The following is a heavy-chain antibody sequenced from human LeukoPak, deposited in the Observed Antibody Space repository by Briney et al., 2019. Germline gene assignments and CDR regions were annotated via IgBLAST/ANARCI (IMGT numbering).Heavy chain of an antibody. Sequence: ASVKVSCKASGYTFTGYYMHWVRQAPGQGLEWMGWINPNSGGTNYAQKFQGRVTMTRDTSISTAYMGLSRLRSDDTAVYYCARGVTMVRGVLGNWFDPWGQGTLVTVSS. D-gene: IGHD3-10*01. CDR2: INPNSGGT. CDR3: ARGVTMVRGVLGNWFDP. J-gene: IGHJ5*02. CDR1: GYTFTGYY. V-gene: IGHV1-2*02.